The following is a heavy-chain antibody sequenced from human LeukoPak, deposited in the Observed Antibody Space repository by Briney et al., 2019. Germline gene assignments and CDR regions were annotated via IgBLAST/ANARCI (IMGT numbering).Heavy chain of an antibody. CDR1: GFTFSSYW. Sequence: GGSLRLSCAASGFTFSSYWMSWVRQAPGKGPEWVANIKQDGSEKYYVDSVKGRFTISRDNAKNSLYLQMNSLRAEDTAVYYCARYRGYGWFDPWGQGTLVTVSS. CDR3: ARYRGYGWFDP. CDR2: IKQDGSEK. V-gene: IGHV3-7*01. J-gene: IGHJ5*02. D-gene: IGHD1-1*01.